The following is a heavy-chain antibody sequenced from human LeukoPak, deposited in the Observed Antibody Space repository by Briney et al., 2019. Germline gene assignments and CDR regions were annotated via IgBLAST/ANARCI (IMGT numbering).Heavy chain of an antibody. Sequence: SETLSLTCAVSGGSLSSNNWWSWVRQPPGKGLEWIGEIFHSGSTNYNPSLKSRVTISVDKSKNQFSLKLSSVTAADTAVYYCAREGGVGQEYNWNDGETQMEAFDIWGQGTMVTVSS. CDR1: GGSLSSNNW. D-gene: IGHD1-1*01. CDR3: AREGGVGQEYNWNDGETQMEAFDI. J-gene: IGHJ3*02. V-gene: IGHV4-4*02. CDR2: IFHSGST.